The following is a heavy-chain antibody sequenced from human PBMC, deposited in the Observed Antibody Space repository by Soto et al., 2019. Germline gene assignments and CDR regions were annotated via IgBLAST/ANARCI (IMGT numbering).Heavy chain of an antibody. CDR2: IYTSGST. V-gene: IGHV4-4*07. CDR1: GGSISSYY. J-gene: IGHJ4*02. D-gene: IGHD3-22*01. Sequence: LSLTCTVSGGSISSYYWSWIRQPAGKGLEWIGRIYTSGSTNYNPSLKSRVTTSVDTSKNQFSLKLSSVTAADTAVYYCARGGHYYDSSGYDYWGQGTLVTVSS. CDR3: ARGGHYYDSSGYDY.